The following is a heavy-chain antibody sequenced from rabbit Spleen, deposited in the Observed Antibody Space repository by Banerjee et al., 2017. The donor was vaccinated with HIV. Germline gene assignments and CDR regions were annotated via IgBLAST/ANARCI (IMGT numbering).Heavy chain of an antibody. Sequence: QSLEESGGDLVKPGASLTLTCTASGFSFSSSYYMCWVRQAPGKGLEWIACIYTSSGGTWYASWAKGRFTISKTSSTTVTLHMTSLTAADTATYFCARGAYLKIRLDLWGQGTLVTVS. D-gene: IGHD6-1*01. CDR3: ARGAYLKIRLDL. CDR2: IYTSSGGT. CDR1: GFSFSSSYY. V-gene: IGHV1S40*01. J-gene: IGHJ3*01.